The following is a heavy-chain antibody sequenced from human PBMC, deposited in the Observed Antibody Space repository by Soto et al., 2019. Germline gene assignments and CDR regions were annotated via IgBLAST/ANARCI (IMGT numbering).Heavy chain of an antibody. V-gene: IGHV1-18*01. J-gene: IGHJ4*02. D-gene: IGHD4-17*01. CDR1: GYAFTTYG. Sequence: QVHLVQSGAEVKKPGASVKVSCQGSGYAFTTYGITWVRQAPGQGLEWMGWISAHNGNTNYAQKLQGRVTVTRDTSTSPPYLALSSLSYASTAVYYCARGTYGDYWGQGALVTVSS. CDR2: ISAHNGNT. CDR3: ARGTYGDY.